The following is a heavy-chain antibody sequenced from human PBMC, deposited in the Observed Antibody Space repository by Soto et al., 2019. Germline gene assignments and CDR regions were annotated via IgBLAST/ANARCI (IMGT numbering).Heavy chain of an antibody. CDR2: ISYDGSNK. CDR3: AKDGGGYFDY. D-gene: IGHD2-15*01. J-gene: IGHJ4*02. V-gene: IGHV3-30*18. CDR1: GFTFSSYG. Sequence: LRLSCAASGFTFSSYGMHWVRQAPGKGLEWVAVISYDGSNKYYADSVKGRFTISRDNSKNTLYLQMNSLRAEDTAVYYCAKDGGGYFDYWGQGTLVTAS.